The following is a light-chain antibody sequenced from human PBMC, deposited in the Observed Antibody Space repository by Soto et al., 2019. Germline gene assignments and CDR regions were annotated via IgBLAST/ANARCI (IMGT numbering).Light chain of an antibody. CDR1: QSIGTY. CDR3: QQGYSTPIT. V-gene: IGKV1-39*01. J-gene: IGKJ5*01. CDR2: TAS. Sequence: DIQMTQSPSSLSASVGDRVTITCRASQSIGTYLHWFQQKPGNAPDLLIYTASSLQSGVPSSFSGSGSGTDVTLTINSPQPDDFATYSCQQGYSTPITFGQGTRLDIK.